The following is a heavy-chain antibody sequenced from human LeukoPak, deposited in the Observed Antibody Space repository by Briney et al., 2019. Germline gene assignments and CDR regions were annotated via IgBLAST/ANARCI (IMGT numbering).Heavy chain of an antibody. CDR2: ISSSSSYI. Sequence: GGSLRLSCAASGFTFSSYSMNWVRQAPGKGLEWVSSISSSSSYIYYADSVKGRFTISRDNAKNSLYLQMNSLRAEDTAVYYCARDRGYYDFWSGYGMVYFDYWGQGTLVTVSS. CDR3: ARDRGYYDFWSGYGMVYFDY. D-gene: IGHD3-3*01. V-gene: IGHV3-21*01. J-gene: IGHJ4*02. CDR1: GFTFSSYS.